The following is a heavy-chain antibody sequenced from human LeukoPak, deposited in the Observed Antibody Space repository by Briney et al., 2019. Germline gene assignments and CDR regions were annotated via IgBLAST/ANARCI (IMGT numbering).Heavy chain of an antibody. V-gene: IGHV3-30*18. D-gene: IGHD3-10*01. J-gene: IGHJ4*02. CDR2: ISYDGSNK. Sequence: GRSLRLSCAASGFTFSSYGMHWVRQAPGKGLEWVAVISYDGSNKYYADSVKGRFTISRDNSKSTLYLQMNSLRAEDTAVYYCAKEFDGSGSYYTTCFDYWGQGTLVTVSS. CDR1: GFTFSSYG. CDR3: AKEFDGSGSYYTTCFDY.